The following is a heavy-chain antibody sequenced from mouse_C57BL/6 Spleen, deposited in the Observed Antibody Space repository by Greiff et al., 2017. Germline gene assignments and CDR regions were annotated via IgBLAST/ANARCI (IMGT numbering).Heavy chain of an antibody. V-gene: IGHV1-50*01. D-gene: IGHD2-4*01. CDR2: IDPSDSYT. Sequence: QVQLKQPGAELVKPGASVKLSCKASGYTFTSYWMQWVKQRPGQGLEWIGEIDPSDSYTNYNQKFKGKATLTVDTSSSTAYMQLSSLTSEVSSVYYCAMRLYDYMSAYWGQGTLVTVSA. J-gene: IGHJ3*01. CDR3: AMRLYDYMSAY. CDR1: GYTFTSYW.